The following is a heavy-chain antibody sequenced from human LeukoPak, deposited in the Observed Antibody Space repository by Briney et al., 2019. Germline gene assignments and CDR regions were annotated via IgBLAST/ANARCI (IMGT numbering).Heavy chain of an antibody. CDR1: GFTFSSYS. Sequence: GGSLRLSCAASGFTFSSYSMNWVRQAPGKGLEWVSSISSGSSYIYYADSVKGRFTISRDNAKNSLYLQMNGLRAEDTAVYYCARGTPVLRFLEWLNYFDYWGQGTLVTVSS. CDR2: ISSGSSYI. D-gene: IGHD3-3*01. V-gene: IGHV3-21*01. J-gene: IGHJ4*02. CDR3: ARGTPVLRFLEWLNYFDY.